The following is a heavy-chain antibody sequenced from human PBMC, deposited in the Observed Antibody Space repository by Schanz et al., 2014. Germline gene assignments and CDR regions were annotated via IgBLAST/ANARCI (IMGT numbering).Heavy chain of an antibody. CDR1: GYTFTRYY. D-gene: IGHD3-9*01. Sequence: QVQLVQSGAEVKKPGASVKVSCRASGYTFTRYYMHWVRQAPGQGLEWMGIINPSGGSTDYAQKFQGRVTMTRDTSTSTVYMELSSLRSEDTAVYYCAFDRDDAYDIWGQGTTVTVSS. CDR2: INPSGGST. V-gene: IGHV1-46*01. J-gene: IGHJ3*02. CDR3: AFDRDDAYDI.